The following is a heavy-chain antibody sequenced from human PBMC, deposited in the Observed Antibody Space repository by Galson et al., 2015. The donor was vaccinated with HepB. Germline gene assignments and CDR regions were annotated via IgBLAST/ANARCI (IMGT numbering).Heavy chain of an antibody. V-gene: IGHV1-18*04. CDR2: ISAYNGNT. CDR1: GYTFTSYG. J-gene: IGHJ6*02. Sequence: SVKVSCKASGYTFTSYGISWVRQAPGQGLEWMGWISAYNGNTNYAQKLQGRVTMTTDTSTSTAYMELRSLRSDDTAVYYCARGGLTIFSPPRWVGMDVWGQGTTVTVSS. CDR3: ARGGLTIFSPPRWVGMDV. D-gene: IGHD3-3*01.